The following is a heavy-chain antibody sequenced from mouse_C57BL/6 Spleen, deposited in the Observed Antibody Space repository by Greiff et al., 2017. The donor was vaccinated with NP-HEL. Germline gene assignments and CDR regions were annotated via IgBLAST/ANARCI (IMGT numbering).Heavy chain of an antibody. J-gene: IGHJ2*01. V-gene: IGHV5-17*01. Sequence: DVHLVESGGGLVKPGGSLKLSCAASGFTFSDYGMHWVRQAPEKGLEWVAYISSGSSTIYYADTVKGRFTISRDNAKNTLFLQMTSLRSEDTAMYYCARITYFDYWGQGTTLTVSS. CDR3: ARITYFDY. D-gene: IGHD1-1*01. CDR1: GFTFSDYG. CDR2: ISSGSSTI.